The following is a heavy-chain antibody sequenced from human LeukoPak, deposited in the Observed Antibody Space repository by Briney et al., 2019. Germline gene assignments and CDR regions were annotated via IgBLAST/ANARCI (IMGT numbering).Heavy chain of an antibody. Sequence: PGGSLRLSCAASGFTFSSYWMHWVRQAPGKGLVWVSRINSDGSSTSYADSVKGRFTISGDNAKNTLYLQMNSLRAEDTAVYYCARDIAMVRGVTFNWFDPWGQGTLVTVSS. D-gene: IGHD3-10*01. J-gene: IGHJ5*02. CDR1: GFTFSSYW. CDR3: ARDIAMVRGVTFNWFDP. V-gene: IGHV3-74*01. CDR2: INSDGSST.